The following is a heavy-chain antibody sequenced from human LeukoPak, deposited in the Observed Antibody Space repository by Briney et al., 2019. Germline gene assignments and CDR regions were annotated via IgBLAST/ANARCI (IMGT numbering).Heavy chain of an antibody. D-gene: IGHD5-12*01. CDR3: ARHGAGYPTGWFDP. Sequence: SETLSLTCTVSGGSISSYYWSWIRQPPGKGLEWIGYIYTSGSTNYNPPLNSRVTISVDTSKNQFSLKLSSVTAADTAVYYCARHGAGYPTGWFDPWGQGTLVTVSS. CDR1: GGSISSYY. V-gene: IGHV4-4*09. J-gene: IGHJ5*02. CDR2: IYTSGST.